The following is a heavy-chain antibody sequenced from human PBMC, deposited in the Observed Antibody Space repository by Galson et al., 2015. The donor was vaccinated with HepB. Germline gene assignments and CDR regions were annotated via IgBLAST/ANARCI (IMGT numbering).Heavy chain of an antibody. Sequence: SETLSLTCTVSGGSFSGYYWSWIRQPPGKGLEWIGEINPSGGTNYNPSLKSRVTISVDTSQNQFSLKLTSVTAADTAVYYCARVKRAADRRFDLWGQGTLLTVSS. D-gene: IGHD6-13*01. J-gene: IGHJ5*02. CDR2: INPSGGT. CDR3: ARVKRAADRRFDL. CDR1: GGSFSGYY. V-gene: IGHV4-34*01.